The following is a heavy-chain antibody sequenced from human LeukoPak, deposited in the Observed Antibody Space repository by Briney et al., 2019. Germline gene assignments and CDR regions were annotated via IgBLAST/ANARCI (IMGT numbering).Heavy chain of an antibody. Sequence: PGASLRLSCAASGFIFSDYHMSWIRHAPGKGLEWLSYISPGGGMTYFADSVKGRFTISRDNARNSLSLQMNSLTAEDTAVYYCAGGRDIAVAGPGGYFDYWGQGTLVTVSS. CDR3: AGGRDIAVAGPGGYFDY. CDR1: GFIFSDYH. D-gene: IGHD6-19*01. V-gene: IGHV3-11*01. CDR2: ISPGGGMT. J-gene: IGHJ4*02.